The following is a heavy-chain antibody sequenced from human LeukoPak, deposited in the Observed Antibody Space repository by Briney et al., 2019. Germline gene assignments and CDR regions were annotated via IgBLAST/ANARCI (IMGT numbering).Heavy chain of an antibody. Sequence: PGGSLRLSCAASGFTFSDYYMSWLRQAPGKGLEWVSYISSSGSTIYYADSVKGRFTISRDNAKNSLYLQMNSLRAEDTAVYYCARLGRYDYRSFSDYWGQGTLVTVSP. V-gene: IGHV3-11*04. CDR1: GFTFSDYY. CDR2: ISSSGSTI. J-gene: IGHJ4*02. CDR3: ARLGRYDYRSFSDY. D-gene: IGHD4-11*01.